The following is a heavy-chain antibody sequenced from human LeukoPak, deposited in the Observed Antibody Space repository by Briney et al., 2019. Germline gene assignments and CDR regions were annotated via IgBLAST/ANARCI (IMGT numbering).Heavy chain of an antibody. CDR2: IKQEGSER. Sequence: PGGSLRLSCAASGHTFSDYWMSWVRQAPGKGLEGVANIKQEGSERYYVDSVKGRFTISRDNAKNSLYLQMNSLRAEDTTVYYCASGNWNDRAFDIWGQGTMVTVCS. D-gene: IGHD1-20*01. CDR1: GHTFSDYW. J-gene: IGHJ3*02. V-gene: IGHV3-7*01. CDR3: ASGNWNDRAFDI.